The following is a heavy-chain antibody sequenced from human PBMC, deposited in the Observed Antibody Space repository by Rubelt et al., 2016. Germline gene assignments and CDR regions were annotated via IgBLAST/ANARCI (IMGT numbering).Heavy chain of an antibody. Sequence: QVQLQQWGAGLLKPSETLSLTCAVYGGSFSGYYWTWIRQPPGKGLEWIGEINQSGSTNYNPSLKSRVTVSVDTSKKQFSLSRGSVTAADTAVYYCARLPKSGYNYGRYFDYWGQGTLVTVSS. V-gene: IGHV4-34*01. J-gene: IGHJ4*02. CDR3: ARLPKSGYNYGRYFDY. CDR2: INQSGST. D-gene: IGHD5-18*01. CDR1: GGSFSGYY.